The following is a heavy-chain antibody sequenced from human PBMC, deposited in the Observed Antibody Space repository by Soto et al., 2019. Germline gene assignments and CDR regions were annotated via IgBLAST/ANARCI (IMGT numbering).Heavy chain of an antibody. CDR1: GFTVSSNY. CDR2: IYSGGST. V-gene: IGHV3-53*04. J-gene: IGHJ4*02. D-gene: IGHD4-17*01. CDR3: ARDGNYGDLKSAGY. Sequence: GGSLRLSCAASGFTVSSNYMSWVRQAPGKGLEWVSVIYSGGSTYYADSVKGRFTISRHNSKNTLYLQMNSLRAEDTAVYYCARDGNYGDLKSAGYWGQGTLVTVSS.